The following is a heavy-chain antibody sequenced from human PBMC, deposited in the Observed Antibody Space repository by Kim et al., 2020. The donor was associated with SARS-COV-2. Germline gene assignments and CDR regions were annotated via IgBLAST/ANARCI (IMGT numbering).Heavy chain of an antibody. D-gene: IGHD3-22*01. CDR1: GGTFSSYA. CDR2: IIPIFGTA. Sequence: SVKVSCKASGGTFSSYAISWVRQAPGQGLEWMGGIIPIFGTANYAQKFQGRVTITADESTSTAYMELSSLRSEDTAVYYCARDFPDIWARSGYYSAFDIWGQGTMVTVSS. J-gene: IGHJ3*02. V-gene: IGHV1-69*13. CDR3: ARDFPDIWARSGYYSAFDI.